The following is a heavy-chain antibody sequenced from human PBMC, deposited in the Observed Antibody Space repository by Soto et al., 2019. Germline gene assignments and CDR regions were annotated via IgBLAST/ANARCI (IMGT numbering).Heavy chain of an antibody. CDR2: IFYSGDT. D-gene: IGHD1-7*01. J-gene: IGHJ1*01. V-gene: IGHV4-30-4*01. CDR1: GASVNTGDYY. CDR3: VGTGTTADF. Sequence: VQLQGSGPGLVKPSQTLSLTCTVSGASVNTGDYYWSYIRQSPGKGLEWLGHIFYSGDTYYNPSLKSRATISLNTSRNQISLTLISVTDADTAVYFCVGTGTTADFWGQGTLVTVSS.